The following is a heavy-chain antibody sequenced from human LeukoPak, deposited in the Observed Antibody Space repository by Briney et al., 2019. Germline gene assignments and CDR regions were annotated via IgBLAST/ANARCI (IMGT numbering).Heavy chain of an antibody. D-gene: IGHD6-13*01. CDR1: GVTLSSYA. V-gene: IGHV3-23*01. CDR3: ARAHSSTWSSYFDS. Sequence: PGGSLRLSCAASGVTLSSYAMSWARQAPGKGLEWVSGISSSGSGGNTYYADSVRGRFTISRDNSKSTLYLQMNSLTTEDTAVYYCARAHSSTWSSYFDSWGQGTLVTVSS. J-gene: IGHJ4*02. CDR2: ISSSGSGGNT.